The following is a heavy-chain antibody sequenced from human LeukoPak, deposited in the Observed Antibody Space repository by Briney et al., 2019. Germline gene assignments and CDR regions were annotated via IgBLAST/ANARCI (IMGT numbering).Heavy chain of an antibody. Sequence: GGSLRLSCAASGFTFTTYWMSWVRQAPGKGLEWVANIKQDGNEKYYVDSVKGRFTISRDNAKNSLYLQMNSLRAEDTAVYYCARGYCSSTSCHQFDYWGQGTLVTVSS. D-gene: IGHD2-2*01. CDR2: IKQDGNEK. V-gene: IGHV3-7*01. J-gene: IGHJ4*02. CDR3: ARGYCSSTSCHQFDY. CDR1: GFTFTTYW.